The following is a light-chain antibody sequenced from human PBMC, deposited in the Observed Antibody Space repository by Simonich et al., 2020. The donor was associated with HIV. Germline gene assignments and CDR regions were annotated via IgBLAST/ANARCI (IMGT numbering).Light chain of an antibody. Sequence: EIVMTQSPATLSVSPGEGATLSCRASQSVSSKLAWDQQRPGQAPRLLIYDTSARATGIPVRFSGSGSGTEFTLTISRLEPEDFAVYYCQQYGSSRTFGQGTKVEIK. V-gene: IGKV3-15*01. CDR3: QQYGSSRT. CDR2: DTS. J-gene: IGKJ1*01. CDR1: QSVSSK.